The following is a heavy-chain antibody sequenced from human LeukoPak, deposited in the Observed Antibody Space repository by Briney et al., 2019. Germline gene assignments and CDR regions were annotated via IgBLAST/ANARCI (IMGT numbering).Heavy chain of an antibody. CDR2: IYTSGST. Sequence: SGTLSLTCTVSGGSNSSYYLSWIRQRAGKGLDWIGRIYTSGSTNNNPSLKSRVTMSVDTSKNQFSLNLYSVTAADTAVYYCARDNEWELRDAFDIWGQETMVTVSS. V-gene: IGHV4-4*07. CDR1: GGSNSSYY. J-gene: IGHJ3*02. CDR3: ARDNEWELRDAFDI. D-gene: IGHD1-26*01.